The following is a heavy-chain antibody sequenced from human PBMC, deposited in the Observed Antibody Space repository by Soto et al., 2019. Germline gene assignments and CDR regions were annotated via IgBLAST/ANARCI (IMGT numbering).Heavy chain of an antibody. Sequence: SETLSLTCSIYSGSFSGYYWSWIRQPPGKGLEWIGEISQSGNTNYSPSLKSRVSISIDTSKKQLSLNLASVSAADTAVYYCARAPKVSGSSQTRPDFWGQGTLVTVSS. J-gene: IGHJ4*02. CDR3: ARAPKVSGSSQTRPDF. CDR1: SGSFSGYY. CDR2: ISQSGNT. V-gene: IGHV4-34*01. D-gene: IGHD6-6*01.